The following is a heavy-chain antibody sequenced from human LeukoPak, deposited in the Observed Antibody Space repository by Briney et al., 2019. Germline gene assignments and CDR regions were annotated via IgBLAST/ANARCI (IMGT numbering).Heavy chain of an antibody. Sequence: PSETLSLTCTVSGDFFISSSNYWVWIRQPPGKGLEWVGSIYYDGSTYYNSALKSRATIFADTSKSQFSLKLNSVIAADTAVYYCGRRGLLVPASWGQGTLSPSPQ. CDR1: GDFFISSSNY. D-gene: IGHD2-2*01. V-gene: IGHV4-39*01. J-gene: IGHJ5*02. CDR2: IYYDGST. CDR3: GRRGLLVPAS.